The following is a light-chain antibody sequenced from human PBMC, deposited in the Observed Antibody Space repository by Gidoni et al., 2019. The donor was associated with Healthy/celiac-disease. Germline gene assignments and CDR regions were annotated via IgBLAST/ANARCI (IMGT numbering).Light chain of an antibody. CDR2: DAS. CDR3: QQYNSYPYT. Sequence: DIQTTQSPSTLSASVGDRVPITCRASQSISSWLAWYQQKPGKAPKLLIYDASSLESGVPSRFSGSGSGTEFTLTISSLQPDDFATYYCQQYNSYPYTFGQGTKLEIK. CDR1: QSISSW. V-gene: IGKV1-5*01. J-gene: IGKJ2*01.